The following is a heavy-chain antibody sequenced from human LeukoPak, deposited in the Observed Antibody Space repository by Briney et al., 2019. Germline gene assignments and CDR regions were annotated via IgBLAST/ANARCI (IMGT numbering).Heavy chain of an antibody. CDR3: AKGRRTGFVDY. V-gene: IGHV3-30*18. CDR1: IFVFSEYY. Sequence: GGSLRLSCEPSIFVFSEYYMHWVRLAPGKGLEWLAVITNDGSRQFYADSVKGRFTVSRDNSKSLLFLQMESLRHDDMGIYYCAKGRRTGFVDYWGQGALVTVSS. J-gene: IGHJ4*02. CDR2: ITNDGSRQ. D-gene: IGHD1-1*01.